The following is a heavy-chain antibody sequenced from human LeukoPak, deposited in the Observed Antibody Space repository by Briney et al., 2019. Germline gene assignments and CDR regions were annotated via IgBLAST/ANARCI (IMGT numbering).Heavy chain of an antibody. CDR1: GGSFSGYY. Sequence: SETLSLTCAVYGGSFSGYYWSWIRQPPGKGLEWIGEINHSGSTNYNPSLKSRVTISVDTSKNQFSLKLSSVTAADTAVYYCARVSLRVGIDPWGQGTLVTVSS. CDR2: INHSGST. CDR3: ARVSLRVGIDP. V-gene: IGHV4-34*01. J-gene: IGHJ5*02. D-gene: IGHD3-16*01.